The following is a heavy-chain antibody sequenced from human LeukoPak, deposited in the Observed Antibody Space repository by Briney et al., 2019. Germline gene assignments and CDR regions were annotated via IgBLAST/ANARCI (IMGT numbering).Heavy chain of an antibody. CDR1: GFTVSNNE. CDR3: ARDSSGWQFDY. D-gene: IGHD6-19*01. CDR2: ICGST. Sequence: GSLRLSCAASGFTVSNNEMSWVRQAPGKGLEWVSSICGSTYYADSVKGRFTISRDNSKNTLYLQMNSLRAEDTAVYYCARDSSGWQFDYWGQGTLVTVSS. J-gene: IGHJ4*02. V-gene: IGHV3-38-3*01.